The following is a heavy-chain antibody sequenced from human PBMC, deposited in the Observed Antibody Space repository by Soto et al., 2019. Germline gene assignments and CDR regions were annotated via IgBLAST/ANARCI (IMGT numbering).Heavy chain of an antibody. D-gene: IGHD6-19*01. J-gene: IGHJ4*02. CDR3: AKDRIAVAVTTDY. CDR2: INSDGSST. Sequence: PGGSLRLSCAASGFTFSSYWMHWVRQAPGKGLVWVSRINSDGSSTSYADSVKGRFTISRDKSKNTMYLQINSLRAEDTAVYYCAKDRIAVAVTTDYWGQGTLVTVSS. CDR1: GFTFSSYW. V-gene: IGHV3-74*01.